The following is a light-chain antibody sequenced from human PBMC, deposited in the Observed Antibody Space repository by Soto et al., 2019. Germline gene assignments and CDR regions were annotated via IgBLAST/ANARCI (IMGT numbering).Light chain of an antibody. CDR3: QQRSVWPST. Sequence: EIVLTQSPAPLSLSPGEIAALSCRASQSVSSYLAWYQQKPGQAPRLLIYDASKRAPGIPARFTGSGSGTDFTLTNSSLEPEDFAVYFCQQRSVWPSTFGGGTKVEI. CDR2: DAS. J-gene: IGKJ4*01. V-gene: IGKV3-11*01. CDR1: QSVSSY.